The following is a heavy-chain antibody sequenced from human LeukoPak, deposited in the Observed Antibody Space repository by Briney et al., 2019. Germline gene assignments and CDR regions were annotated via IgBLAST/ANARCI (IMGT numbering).Heavy chain of an antibody. D-gene: IGHD3-22*01. V-gene: IGHV3-74*01. CDR1: GFTFSSHW. Sequence: GGSLRLSCAASGFTFSSHWMHWVRQAPGKGLVWVSRINSDGTSTTYADSVKGRFTISRDNAKNSLYLQMNSLRAEDTAVYYCASDRSLIASLYYFDNWGQGTLVTVSS. CDR3: ASDRSLIASLYYFDN. J-gene: IGHJ4*02. CDR2: INSDGTST.